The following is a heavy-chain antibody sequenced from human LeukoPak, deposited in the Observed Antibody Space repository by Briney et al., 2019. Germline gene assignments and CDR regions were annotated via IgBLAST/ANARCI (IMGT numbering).Heavy chain of an antibody. J-gene: IGHJ4*02. Sequence: GGSLRLSCAASGFTFSSYSMNWVRQAPGKGLEWVGRIKSKANDGTTDYAAPVKGRFTISRDDSKNTLYLQMNSLKTEDTAVYYCTTHYSGYDSSFDYWGQGSLVTVSS. CDR1: GFTFSSYS. D-gene: IGHD5-12*01. CDR2: IKSKANDGTT. CDR3: TTHYSGYDSSFDY. V-gene: IGHV3-15*01.